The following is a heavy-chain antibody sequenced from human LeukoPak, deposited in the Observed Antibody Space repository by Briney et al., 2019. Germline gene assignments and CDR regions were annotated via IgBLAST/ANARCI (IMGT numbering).Heavy chain of an antibody. D-gene: IGHD2-15*01. Sequence: ASETLSLTCTVSGGSISSSDYYWGWIRQPPGKGLEWIGSFYYGGSTYYNPSLKSRVTISVDTSMNQFSLKLSFVTTADTAVYYCARALGYCSGGSCTRGYNWFDPWGQGTLVTVPS. J-gene: IGHJ5*02. CDR3: ARALGYCSGGSCTRGYNWFDP. CDR1: GGSISSSDYY. CDR2: FYYGGST. V-gene: IGHV4-39*01.